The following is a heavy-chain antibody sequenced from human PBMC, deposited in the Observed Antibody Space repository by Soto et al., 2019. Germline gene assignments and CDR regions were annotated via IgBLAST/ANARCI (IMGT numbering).Heavy chain of an antibody. J-gene: IGHJ4*02. CDR1: GFTFSSYA. D-gene: IGHD3-16*01. V-gene: IGHV3-30-3*01. Sequence: QVQLVESGGGVVQPGRSLRLSCAASGFTFSSYAMHWVRQAPGKGLEWVAVISYDGSNKYYADSVKGRFTISRDNSKNTLYLQMNSLRAEDTAVYYCARDLEGDWGQGTLVTVSS. CDR2: ISYDGSNK. CDR3: ARDLEGD.